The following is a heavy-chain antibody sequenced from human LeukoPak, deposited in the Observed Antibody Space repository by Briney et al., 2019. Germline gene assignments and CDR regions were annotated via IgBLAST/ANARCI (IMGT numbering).Heavy chain of an antibody. V-gene: IGHV4-39*01. J-gene: IGHJ4*02. Sequence: SETLSLTCTVSGGSISSSSYYWGWIRQPPGKGLEWIGSIYYSGSTYYNPSLKSRVTISVDTSKNQFSLKLSSVTAADTAVYYCARHVFQHQRFRKYYFDYWGQGTLVTVSS. CDR2: IYYSGST. CDR3: ARHVFQHQRFRKYYFDY. CDR1: GGSISSSSYY. D-gene: IGHD2-21*01.